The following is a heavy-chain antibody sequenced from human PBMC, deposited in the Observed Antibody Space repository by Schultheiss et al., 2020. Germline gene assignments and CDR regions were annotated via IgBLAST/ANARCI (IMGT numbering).Heavy chain of an antibody. Sequence: SETLSLTCTVSGGSISSYSWSWSRQPPGTGLEWIGYVYYSRRTNYNPSLNSRVTISVDTSKNQFSLRLSSVTAADTAMYYCAVSGTVQYYPFDYWGQGTLVTVSS. CDR3: AVSGTVQYYPFDY. J-gene: IGHJ4*02. CDR2: VYYSRRT. V-gene: IGHV4-59*01. CDR1: GGSISSYS. D-gene: IGHD2/OR15-2a*01.